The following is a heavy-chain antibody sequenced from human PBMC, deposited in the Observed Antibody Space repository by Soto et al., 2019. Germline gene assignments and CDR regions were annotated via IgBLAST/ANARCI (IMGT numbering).Heavy chain of an antibody. V-gene: IGHV4-59*01. D-gene: IGHD3-22*01. CDR3: ASSGIVGREVNTWFDP. J-gene: IGHJ5*02. CDR1: AGSITTSY. Sequence: SETLSLTCSVSAGSITTSYWSWIRQPLGKALEWIGYISYRGSTNYNPSLKSRLTISIDTSKSQISLKLTSTTTADTAVYYCASSGIVGREVNTWFDPWGQGTLVTVSS. CDR2: ISYRGST.